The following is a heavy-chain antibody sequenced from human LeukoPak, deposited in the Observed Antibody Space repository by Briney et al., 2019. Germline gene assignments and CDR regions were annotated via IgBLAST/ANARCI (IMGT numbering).Heavy chain of an antibody. V-gene: IGHV4-31*03. CDR2: IYYSGST. CDR1: GGSISSGGYY. J-gene: IGHJ4*02. D-gene: IGHD3-10*01. Sequence: SETLSLTCTVSGGSISSGGYYWSWIRQHPGKGLEWIGYIYYSGSTYYNPSLKSRVTISVDTSKNQFSLKLSSVTAADTAVYYCARAGWGYYGSGSYFRWNYYFDYWGQGTLVTVSS. CDR3: ARAGWGYYGSGSYFRWNYYFDY.